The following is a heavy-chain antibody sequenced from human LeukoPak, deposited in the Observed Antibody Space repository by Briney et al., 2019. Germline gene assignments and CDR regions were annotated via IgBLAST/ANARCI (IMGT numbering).Heavy chain of an antibody. CDR3: ARPESIFGVVTQYFQH. CDR2: ISAYNGNT. CDR1: GYTFTSYG. V-gene: IGHV1-18*01. J-gene: IGHJ1*01. D-gene: IGHD3-3*01. Sequence: ASVKVSCKASGYTFTSYGISWVRQAPGQGLEWMGWISAYNGNTNYAQKLQGRVTMTTDTSTSTAYMELRSLRSDDTAVYYCARPESIFGVVTQYFQHWGQGTLVTVSS.